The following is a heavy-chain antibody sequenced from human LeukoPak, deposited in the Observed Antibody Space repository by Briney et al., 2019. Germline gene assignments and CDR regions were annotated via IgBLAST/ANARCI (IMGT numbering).Heavy chain of an antibody. D-gene: IGHD2-15*01. Sequence: PSETLSLTCAVYGGSFSGYYWSRIRQPPGKGLEWIGEINHSGSTNYNPSLKSRVTISVDTSKNQFSLKLSSVTAADTAVYYCARGLGGCSGGSCYLWNYYYYYMDVWGKGTAVTVSS. V-gene: IGHV4-34*01. CDR2: INHSGST. CDR1: GGSFSGYY. J-gene: IGHJ6*03. CDR3: ARGLGGCSGGSCYLWNYYYYYMDV.